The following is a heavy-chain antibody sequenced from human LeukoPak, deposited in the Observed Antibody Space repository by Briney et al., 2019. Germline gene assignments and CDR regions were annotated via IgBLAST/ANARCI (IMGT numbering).Heavy chain of an antibody. CDR1: GYTFTAYY. CDR3: VLRARGVAATKSFDF. J-gene: IGHJ4*02. Sequence: ASTKVSCKASGYTFTAYYIHWVRQAPGQGLEWMGWINPKSGGTEYAQRFQARVTTTRDTSISTAYLEVSSLRSDDTAVYYCVLRARGVAATKSFDFWGQGTLVTVSS. V-gene: IGHV1-2*02. CDR2: INPKSGGT. D-gene: IGHD5-24*01.